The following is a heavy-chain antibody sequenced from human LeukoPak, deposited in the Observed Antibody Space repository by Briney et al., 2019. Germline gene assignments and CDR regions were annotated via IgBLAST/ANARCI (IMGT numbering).Heavy chain of an antibody. CDR3: VGTIASRGSEY. CDR1: GFTFTNYW. CDR2: LPPDELGI. Sequence: PGGSLRLSCAASGFTFTNYWMHWVRQAPGMGLVWVSRLPPDELGIIYADSVKGRITVSRDNAKNTVYLQMNNLRVDDTAMYYCVGTIASRGSEYWGQGALVTVSS. J-gene: IGHJ4*02. D-gene: IGHD6-6*01. V-gene: IGHV3-74*01.